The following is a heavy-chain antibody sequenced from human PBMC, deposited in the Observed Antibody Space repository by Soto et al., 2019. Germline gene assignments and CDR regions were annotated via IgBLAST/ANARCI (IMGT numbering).Heavy chain of an antibody. Sequence: QVHLVQSGAEVKKPGASVKVSCKTSGYPFTSYGIGWVRQAPGQGLEWMGWISPYNGNTYYAQKFQGRVTMTTDTYTNTVYMELRSLRSDATAVYYCARDQSFARNYFYGIDVWGQGTTVTVSS. J-gene: IGHJ6*02. CDR2: ISPYNGNT. D-gene: IGHD6-6*01. CDR3: ARDQSFARNYFYGIDV. V-gene: IGHV1-18*01. CDR1: GYPFTSYG.